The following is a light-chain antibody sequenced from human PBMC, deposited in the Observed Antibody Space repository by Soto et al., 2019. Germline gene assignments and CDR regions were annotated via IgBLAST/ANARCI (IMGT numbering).Light chain of an antibody. CDR3: QQRSDWPRALT. V-gene: IGKV3-11*01. J-gene: IGKJ4*01. Sequence: EIVLTQSPATLSLSPGERATLSCRASQSVSSCLAWYQQKPGQAPRLLIYDASNRATGIPARFSGSGSGKDFTLTISSLEPQAFAVYYCQQRSDWPRALTFGGGTKVDIK. CDR2: DAS. CDR1: QSVSSC.